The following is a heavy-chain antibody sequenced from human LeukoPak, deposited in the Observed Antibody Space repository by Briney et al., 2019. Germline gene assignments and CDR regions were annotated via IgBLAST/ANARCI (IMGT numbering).Heavy chain of an antibody. CDR2: IYYSGST. J-gene: IGHJ4*02. Sequence: SETLFLTCTVSGGSISSSSYYWGWIRQPPGKGLEWIGSIYYSGSTYYNPSLKSRVTISVDTSKNQFSLKLSSVTAADTAVYYCARLGDTARDLFDYWGQGTLVTVSS. V-gene: IGHV4-39*01. CDR3: ARLGDTARDLFDY. D-gene: IGHD5-18*01. CDR1: GGSISSSSYY.